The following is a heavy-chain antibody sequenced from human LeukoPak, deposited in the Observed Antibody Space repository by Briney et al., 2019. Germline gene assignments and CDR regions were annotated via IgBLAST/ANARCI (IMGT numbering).Heavy chain of an antibody. V-gene: IGHV4-39*07. J-gene: IGHJ5*02. CDR3: ARGGGGVATKNWFDP. Sequence: SETLSLTCTVSGGSISSSSYYWGWIRQPPGKGLEWIGSMYSSGSTYYNPSLKSRVTISVDTSKNQFSLKLSSVTAADTAVYYCARGGGGVATKNWFDPWGQGTLVTVSS. CDR1: GGSISSSSYY. CDR2: MYSSGST. D-gene: IGHD5-12*01.